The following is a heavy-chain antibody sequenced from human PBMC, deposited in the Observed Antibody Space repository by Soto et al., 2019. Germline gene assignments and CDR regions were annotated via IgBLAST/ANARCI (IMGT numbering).Heavy chain of an antibody. D-gene: IGHD2-8*01. Sequence: ASVKVSRKASGYTFTGYYMHWVRQAPGQGLGWMGWINPNSGGTNYAQKFQGRVTMTRDTSISTAYMELSRLRSDDTAVYYCARVVGYCTNGVCPTGGMDVWGQGTTVTVSS. J-gene: IGHJ6*02. V-gene: IGHV1-2*02. CDR1: GYTFTGYY. CDR2: INPNSGGT. CDR3: ARVVGYCTNGVCPTGGMDV.